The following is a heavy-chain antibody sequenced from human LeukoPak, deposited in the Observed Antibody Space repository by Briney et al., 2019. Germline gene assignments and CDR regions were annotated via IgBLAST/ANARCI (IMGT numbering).Heavy chain of an antibody. CDR2: IYSGGST. V-gene: IGHV3-53*01. CDR1: GFTVSSNH. CDR3: ARGPAGYS. J-gene: IGHJ4*02. Sequence: GGSLRLSCAASGFTVSSNHMSWVRQAPGKGLEWVSVIYSGGSTDYADSVKGRFTISRDNLKNTLYLQMNSLRAEDTAVYYCARGPAGYSWGQGTLVTFSS. D-gene: IGHD1-1*01.